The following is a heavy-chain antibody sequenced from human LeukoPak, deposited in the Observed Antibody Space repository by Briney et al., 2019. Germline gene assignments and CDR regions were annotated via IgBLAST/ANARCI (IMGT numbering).Heavy chain of an antibody. V-gene: IGHV4-59*01. CDR1: GGSISSYY. CDR3: ARNLYGGNLNYFDY. J-gene: IGHJ4*02. CDR2: IYYSGST. D-gene: IGHD4-23*01. Sequence: PSEPLSLTCTVSGGSISSYYWSWIRQPPGKGLEWIGYIYYSGSTNYNPSLKSRVTISVDTSKSHFSLKLISVTAADTAVYYCARNLYGGNLNYFDYWGQGTLVTVSS.